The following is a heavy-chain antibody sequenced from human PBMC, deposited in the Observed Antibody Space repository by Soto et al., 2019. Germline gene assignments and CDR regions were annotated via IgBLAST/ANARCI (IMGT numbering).Heavy chain of an antibody. CDR1: GFTFSSYG. CDR3: ARPWANYYDSSGYDY. D-gene: IGHD3-22*01. V-gene: IGHV3-33*01. CDR2: IWYDGSNK. J-gene: IGHJ4*02. Sequence: GGSLRLSCAASGFTFSSYGMHWVRQAPGKGLEWVAVIWYDGSNKYYADSVKGRFTISRDNSKNTLYLQMNSLRAEDTAVYYCARPWANYYDSSGYDYWGQGTLVTSPQ.